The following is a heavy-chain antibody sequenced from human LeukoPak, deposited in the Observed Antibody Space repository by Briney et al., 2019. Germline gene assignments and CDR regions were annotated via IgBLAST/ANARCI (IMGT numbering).Heavy chain of an antibody. V-gene: IGHV3-21*01. Sequence: GGSLRLSCAASGFTFSTYNMNWVRQAPGKGLEWVSSITSTSSYMYYADSVKGRFTISRDNAKNSLYLQMNSLRAEDTAVYYCARVRNIWSFLDSWGQGTLVTVSS. CDR3: ARVRNIWSFLDS. D-gene: IGHD6-13*01. CDR2: ITSTSSYM. CDR1: GFTFSTYN. J-gene: IGHJ4*02.